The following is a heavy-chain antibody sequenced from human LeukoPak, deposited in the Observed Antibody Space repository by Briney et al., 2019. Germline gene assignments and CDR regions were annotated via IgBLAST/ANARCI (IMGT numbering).Heavy chain of an antibody. CDR3: AELGITMIGGV. CDR2: IDQDGSEK. V-gene: IGHV3-7*01. J-gene: IGHJ6*04. CDR1: GFTFRSYY. D-gene: IGHD3-10*02. Sequence: GGSLRLSCAASGFTFRSYYMSWVRQAPGRGLEGVANIDQDGSEKYYVDSVKGRFTIFRDNAKNSLYLQMNSLRAEDTAVYYCAELGITMIGGVWGKGTTVTISS.